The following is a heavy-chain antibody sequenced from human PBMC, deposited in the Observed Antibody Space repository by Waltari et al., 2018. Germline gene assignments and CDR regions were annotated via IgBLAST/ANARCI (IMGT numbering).Heavy chain of an antibody. CDR1: GGTFSSYA. D-gene: IGHD3-3*01. J-gene: IGHJ6*03. V-gene: IGHV1-2*06. CDR3: ARVSSIFGVAVGAYYYYYMDV. Sequence: QVQLVQSGAEVKKPGSSVKVSCKASGGTFSSYAISWVRQAPGQGLEWMGRINPNSGGTNYAQKFQGRVTMTRDTSKNQFSLKLSSVTAADTAVYYCARVSSIFGVAVGAYYYYYMDVWGKGTTVTVSS. CDR2: INPNSGGT.